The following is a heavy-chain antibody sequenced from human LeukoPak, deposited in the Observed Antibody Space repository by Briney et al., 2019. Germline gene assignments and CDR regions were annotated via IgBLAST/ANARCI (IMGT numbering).Heavy chain of an antibody. CDR1: GGSFSGYY. D-gene: IGHD3-16*02. CDR2: IYYSGST. V-gene: IGHV4-59*01. J-gene: IGHJ6*02. Sequence: SETLSLTCAVYGGSFSGYYWSWIRQPPGKGLEWIGYIYYSGSTNYNPSLKSRVTISVDTSKNQFSLKLSSVTAADTAVYYCARDGPIIAYGMDVWGQGTTVTVSS. CDR3: ARDGPIIAYGMDV.